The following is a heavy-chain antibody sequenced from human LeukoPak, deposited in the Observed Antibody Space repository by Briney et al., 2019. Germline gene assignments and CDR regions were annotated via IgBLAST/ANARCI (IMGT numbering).Heavy chain of an antibody. CDR3: ASGYGSGWLDS. D-gene: IGHD3-22*01. J-gene: IGHJ5*01. CDR2: IHSSGNT. CDR1: GDSISRGYY. V-gene: IGHV4-31*03. Sequence: SQTLSLTCTVSGDSISRGYYWVWIRQPPGKGLEWIGYIHSSGNTSYNPSLQNRLIISRDTTEDPLSLTLTSVTAADTAVYFCASGYGSGWLDSWGQGTQVTVSS.